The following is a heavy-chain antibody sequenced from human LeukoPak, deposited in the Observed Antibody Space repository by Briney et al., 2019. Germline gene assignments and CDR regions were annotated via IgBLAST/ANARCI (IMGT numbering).Heavy chain of an antibody. D-gene: IGHD4-17*01. V-gene: IGHV3-23*01. CDR3: ARVVDHDYGDYYLDY. J-gene: IGHJ4*02. CDR1: GFTFSSYA. CDR2: ISGSGGST. Sequence: WGSLRLSCAASGFTFSSYAMSWVRQDPGKGLECVSAISGSGGSTYYADSVKGRFTISRDNSKNTLYLQMNSLRAEDTAVYYCARVVDHDYGDYYLDYWGQGTLVTVSS.